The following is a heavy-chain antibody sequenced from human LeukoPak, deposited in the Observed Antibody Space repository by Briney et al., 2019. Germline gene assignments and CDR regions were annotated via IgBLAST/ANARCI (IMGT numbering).Heavy chain of an antibody. CDR1: GGSFSNYY. CDR3: ARRLHGQVLGG. V-gene: IGHV4-34*01. CDR2: INHSGST. D-gene: IGHD2-8*01. Sequence: SETLSLTCAVYGGSFSNYYWSWIRQPPGKGLGWIGEINHSGSTDYNPSLKSRVTISVDTSKNQFSLKLSSVTAADTAVYYCARRLHGQVLGGWGQGTLVTVSS. J-gene: IGHJ4*02.